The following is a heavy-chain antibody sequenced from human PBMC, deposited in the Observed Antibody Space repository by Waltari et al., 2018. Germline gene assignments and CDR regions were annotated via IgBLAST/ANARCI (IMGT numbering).Heavy chain of an antibody. CDR2: IFPGDSNT. V-gene: IGHV5-51*07. J-gene: IGHJ4*02. CDR3: ARQPLHSYGIRHFDY. CDR1: GYSLTRYC. Sequence: EVQLVQSGAEVKKPGDSLKLPCGGSGYSLTRYCLRWGHQMPGKGLEWVGVIFPGDSNTKYSPSFRGQVTISADNSITTAYLQWSSLKASDTAIYFCARQPLHSYGIRHFDYWGQGTPVTVS. D-gene: IGHD5-18*01.